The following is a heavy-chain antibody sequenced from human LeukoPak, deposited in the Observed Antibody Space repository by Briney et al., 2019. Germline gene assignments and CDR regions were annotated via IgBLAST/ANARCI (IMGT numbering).Heavy chain of an antibody. CDR2: ISSSSSTI. V-gene: IGHV3-48*01. CDR1: GFTFSSYS. J-gene: IGHJ3*02. D-gene: IGHD3-3*01. Sequence: GGSLRLSCAASGFTFSSYSMNWVRQAPGKGLEWVSYISSSSSTIYYADSVKGRFTISRDNAKNSLYLQMNSLRAEDTAVYYCARVLRFLEWISVDAFDIWGQGTMVTVSS. CDR3: ARVLRFLEWISVDAFDI.